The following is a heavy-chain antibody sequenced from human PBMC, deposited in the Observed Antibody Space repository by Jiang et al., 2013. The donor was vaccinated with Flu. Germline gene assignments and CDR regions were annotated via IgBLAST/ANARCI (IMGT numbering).Heavy chain of an antibody. CDR1: GFTFSAYS. D-gene: IGHD3-22*01. CDR2: ISTSSSYI. CDR3: ARDYTDYDSSGDAFHI. Sequence: QLLESGGGLAKPGGSLRLSCAASGFTFSAYSMNWVRQAPGKGLEWVSSISTSSSYIYYTDSVKGRFTISRDNAKNSLYLQMNSLRAEDTALYYCARDYTDYDSSGDAFHIWGQGTMVTVSS. J-gene: IGHJ3*02. V-gene: IGHV3-21*01.